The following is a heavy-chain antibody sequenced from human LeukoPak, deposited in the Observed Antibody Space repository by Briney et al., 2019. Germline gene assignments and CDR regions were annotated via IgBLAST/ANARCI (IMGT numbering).Heavy chain of an antibody. CDR2: IIPIFGTA. D-gene: IGHD3-22*01. CDR1: GGTFSSYA. J-gene: IGHJ6*02. CDR3: ARDKRVITTSPLWGYYGMDV. V-gene: IGHV1-69*13. Sequence: ASVKVSCEASGGTFSSYAISWVRQAPGQGLEWMGGIIPIFGTANYAQKFQGRVTITADESTSTAYMELSSLRSEDTAVYNCARDKRVITTSPLWGYYGMDVWGQGTTVTVSS.